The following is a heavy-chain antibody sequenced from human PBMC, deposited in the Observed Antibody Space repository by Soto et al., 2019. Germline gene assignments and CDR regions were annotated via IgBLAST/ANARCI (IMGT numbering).Heavy chain of an antibody. CDR1: GGTFSSYA. J-gene: IGHJ6*02. CDR2: TIPIFGTA. V-gene: IGHV1-69*13. Sequence: ASVKVSCKASGGTFSSYAISWVRQAPGQGLEWMGGTIPIFGTANYAQKFQGRVTITADESASTAYMELSSLRSEDTAVYYCARGTYGSGSYYPYYGMDVWGQGTTVTVSS. CDR3: ARGTYGSGSYYPYYGMDV. D-gene: IGHD3-10*01.